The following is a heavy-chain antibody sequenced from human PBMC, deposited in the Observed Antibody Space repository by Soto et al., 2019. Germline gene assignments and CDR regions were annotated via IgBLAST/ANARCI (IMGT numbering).Heavy chain of an antibody. Sequence: EVQLVESGGGLVKPGGSLRLSCAASGFTFNTYDMNWVRQAPGKGLEWVSSITTSSAYIYYADSLKGRITISRDNAKXXXXXXXXXXXXXXXXXXXXXXXXXARLLRHSWFDTWGQGTLVTVSS. V-gene: IGHV3-21*01. CDR3: XXXXXARLLRHSWFDT. J-gene: IGHJ5*02. CDR1: GFTFNTYD. D-gene: IGHD2-21*01. CDR2: ITTSSAYI.